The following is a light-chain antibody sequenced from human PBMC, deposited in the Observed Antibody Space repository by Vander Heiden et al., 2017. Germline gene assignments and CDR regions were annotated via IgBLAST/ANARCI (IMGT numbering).Light chain of an antibody. V-gene: IGLV2-14*01. J-gene: IGLJ3*02. CDR1: SRDVGGYNS. CDR3: SSFTSSSTVV. Sequence: QPALTQPPSVSGSPGQSITLSCTGTSRDVGGYNSVSWYQVHPGRAPKLMIYDVSNRPSGVSHRFSALRSGNTASLTISSLQTEDEAEYYCSSFTSSSTVVCGGGTRLTV. CDR2: DVS.